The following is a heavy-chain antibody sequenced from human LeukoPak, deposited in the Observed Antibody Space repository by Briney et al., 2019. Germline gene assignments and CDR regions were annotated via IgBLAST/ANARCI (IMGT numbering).Heavy chain of an antibody. Sequence: GGSLRLSCAASGFTFSSYAMSWVRQAPGKGLEWVSSMTGSGGSTYYADSVKGRFTISRDNSKNTLYLQMNSLRAEDTAVYYCAKHDIVVVPAANIDYWGQGTLVTVSS. J-gene: IGHJ4*02. CDR1: GFTFSSYA. D-gene: IGHD2-2*01. V-gene: IGHV3-23*01. CDR3: AKHDIVVVPAANIDY. CDR2: MTGSGGST.